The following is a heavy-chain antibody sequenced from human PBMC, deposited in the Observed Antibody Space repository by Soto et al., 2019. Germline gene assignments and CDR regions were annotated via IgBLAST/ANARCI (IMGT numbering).Heavy chain of an antibody. V-gene: IGHV4-34*01. CDR2: INHSGST. D-gene: IGHD6-13*01. J-gene: IGHJ4*02. CDR1: GGSFSGYY. CDR3: ARERYSSSWYLYLDY. Sequence: QVQLQQWGAGLLKPSETLSLTCAVYGGSFSGYYWSWIRQPPGKGLECIGEINHSGSTNYNPSLKSRVTISVDTSKNQFSLKLSSVTAADTAVYYCARERYSSSWYLYLDYWGQGTLVTVSS.